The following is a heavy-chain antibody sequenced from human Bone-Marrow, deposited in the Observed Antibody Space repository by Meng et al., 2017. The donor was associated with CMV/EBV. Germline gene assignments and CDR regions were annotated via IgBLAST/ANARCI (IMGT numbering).Heavy chain of an antibody. Sequence: SETLSLTCTVSGGSISSSSYYWGWIRQPPGKGLEWIGSIYYSGSTYYNPSLKSRVTISVDTSKNQFSLKLSSVTAADTAVYYCARGRGYQLLYKYYYYYGMDVWGQGTTVTVSS. CDR3: ARGRGYQLLYKYYYYYGMDV. J-gene: IGHJ6*02. CDR1: GGSISSSSYY. CDR2: IYYSGST. V-gene: IGHV4-39*07. D-gene: IGHD2-2*02.